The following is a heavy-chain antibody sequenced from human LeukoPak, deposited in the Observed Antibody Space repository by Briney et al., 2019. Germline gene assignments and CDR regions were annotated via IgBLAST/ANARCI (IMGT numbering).Heavy chain of an antibody. CDR3: ARHYYYGSGTYY. V-gene: IGHV4-39*01. CDR1: GGSISSSSYY. D-gene: IGHD3-10*01. Sequence: PSETLSLTCTVSGGSISSSSYYWGWIRQPPGEGLEWIGSIYYSGSTYYNPSLKSRVTISVDTSKNQFSLKLSSVTAADTAVYYCARHYYYGSGTYYWGQGTLVTVSS. CDR2: IYYSGST. J-gene: IGHJ4*02.